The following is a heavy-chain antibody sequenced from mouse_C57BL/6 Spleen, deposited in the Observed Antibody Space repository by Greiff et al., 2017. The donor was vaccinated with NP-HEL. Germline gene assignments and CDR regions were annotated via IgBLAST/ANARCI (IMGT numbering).Heavy chain of an antibody. J-gene: IGHJ4*01. Sequence: EVKVVESGGGLVQPGGSLSLSCAASGFTFTDYYMSWVRQPPGKALEWLGFIRNKANGYTTEYSASVKGRFTISRDNSQSILYLQMNALRAEDSATYYCARSPGPLYAMDYWGQGTSVTVSS. CDR2: IRNKANGYTT. CDR1: GFTFTDYY. V-gene: IGHV7-3*01. CDR3: ARSPGPLYAMDY.